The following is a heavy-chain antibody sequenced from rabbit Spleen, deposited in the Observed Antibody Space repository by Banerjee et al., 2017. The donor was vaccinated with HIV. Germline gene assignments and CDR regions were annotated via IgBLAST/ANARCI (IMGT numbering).Heavy chain of an antibody. CDR3: ARGDGSNSGYNL. Sequence: QSLEESGGDLVKPGASLTLTCTASGFSFSTYYYMCWVRQAPGKGLEWIACISTSTSSTWYAGWAKGRFTISKTSSTTVTLQMTSLTVADTATYFCARGDGSNSGYNLWGPGTLVTVS. V-gene: IGHV1S40*01. CDR1: GFSFSTYYY. CDR2: ISTSTSST. D-gene: IGHD1-1*01. J-gene: IGHJ4*01.